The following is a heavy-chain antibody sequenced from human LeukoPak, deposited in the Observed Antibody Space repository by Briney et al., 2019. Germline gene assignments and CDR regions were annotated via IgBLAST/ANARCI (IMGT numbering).Heavy chain of an antibody. CDR2: ISASASHT. D-gene: IGHD6-13*01. CDR3: ARDGSSSWLFDY. J-gene: IGHJ4*02. Sequence: GGSLRLSCAASGFIFSSYAMSWVRQGPGMGLESVSAISASASHTYYADSVKGRFTISRDNSKKTVFLQMNSLRAEDTAVYYCARDGSSSWLFDYWGQGTLVTVSS. CDR1: GFIFSSYA. V-gene: IGHV3-23*01.